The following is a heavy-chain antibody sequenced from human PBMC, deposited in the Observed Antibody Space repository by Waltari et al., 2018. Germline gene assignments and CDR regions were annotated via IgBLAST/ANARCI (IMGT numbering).Heavy chain of an antibody. V-gene: IGHV1-8*01. J-gene: IGHJ5*02. Sequence: QVQLVQSGAEVKKPGASVKVYCKTCGYPFPNYDNNWVRQATGQGIEGMGWMNPNSGNTGFAQKFQDRLIMTANTAITTAYMELTGLTSDDTAVYYCARGAAPGKGAHWFDPWGQGTLVIVSS. CDR1: GYPFPNYD. CDR3: ARGAAPGKGAHWFDP. CDR2: MNPNSGNT. D-gene: IGHD6-13*01.